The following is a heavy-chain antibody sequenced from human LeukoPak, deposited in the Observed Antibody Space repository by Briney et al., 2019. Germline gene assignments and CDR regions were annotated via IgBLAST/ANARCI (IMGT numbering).Heavy chain of an antibody. CDR1: GFSFSTYW. V-gene: IGHV3-74*01. CDR2: INTDGSTT. J-gene: IGHJ3*02. CDR3: ASGGDAFDM. Sequence: GGSLRLSCAASGFSFSTYWMHWVRHAPGKGLVWVSRINTDGSTTTNADSVKGRFTISRDNAKHTLYLQMSSLRAEDTAVYYCASGGDAFDMWGRGTMVTVSS.